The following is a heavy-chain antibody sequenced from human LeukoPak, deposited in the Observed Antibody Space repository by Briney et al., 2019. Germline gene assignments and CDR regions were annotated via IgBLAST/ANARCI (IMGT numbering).Heavy chain of an antibody. J-gene: IGHJ4*02. V-gene: IGHV3-23*01. CDR2: VSGSGGST. CDR1: GFTFNSYS. D-gene: IGHD2-2*01. CDR3: AFTGRERYCSSTSCYSGYY. Sequence: GGSLRLSCAASGFTFNSYSMSWVRQVPGKGLEWVSAVSGSGGSTYYADSVKGRFTISRDNSKNTLYLQMNSLRAEDTAVYYCAFTGRERYCSSTSCYSGYYWGQGTLVTVSS.